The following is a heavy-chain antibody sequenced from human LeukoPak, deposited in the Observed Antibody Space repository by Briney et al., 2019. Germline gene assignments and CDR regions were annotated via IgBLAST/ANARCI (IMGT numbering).Heavy chain of an antibody. CDR1: GYTFTSYG. CDR2: ISAYDGNT. J-gene: IGHJ4*02. Sequence: ASVKVSCKASGYTFTSYGISWVRQAPGQGLEWVGWISAYDGNTNYAQKLQGRVTMTTDTSTSTAYMELRSLRSDDTAVYYCAGGSPFIAARPLYYWGQGTLVTVSS. CDR3: AGGSPFIAARPLYY. D-gene: IGHD6-6*01. V-gene: IGHV1-18*01.